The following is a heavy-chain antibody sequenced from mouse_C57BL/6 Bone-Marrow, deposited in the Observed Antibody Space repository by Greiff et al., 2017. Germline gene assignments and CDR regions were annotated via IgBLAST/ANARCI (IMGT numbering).Heavy chain of an antibody. CDR2: SDPSDSCT. CDR1: GYTFTSYW. D-gene: IGHD2-4*01. J-gene: IGHJ4*01. CDR3: ARSIYDYDERYYAMDY. Sequence: QVQLQQPGAELVMPGPSVKLSCKASGYTFTSYWMHWVRLRPGQGLEWNGESDPSDSCTNYNKQFQSKSTLTVDKSSSTASMKLSSLTYEDSAVYYCARSIYDYDERYYAMDYWGQGTSVTVSS. V-gene: IGHV1-69*01.